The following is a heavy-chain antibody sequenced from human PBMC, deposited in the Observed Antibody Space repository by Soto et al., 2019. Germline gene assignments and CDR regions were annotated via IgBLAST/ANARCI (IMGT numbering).Heavy chain of an antibody. CDR3: ARDGAAAGPLDNFDY. V-gene: IGHV3-30-3*01. CDR2: ISYDGSNK. D-gene: IGHD6-13*01. Sequence: QVQLVESGGGVVQPGRSLRLSCAASGFTFSSYAMHWVRQAPGKGLEWVAVISYDGSNKYYADSVKGRFTISRDNSKNTLYLQMNSLRAEDTAVYYCARDGAAAGPLDNFDYWGQGTLVTVSS. CDR1: GFTFSSYA. J-gene: IGHJ4*02.